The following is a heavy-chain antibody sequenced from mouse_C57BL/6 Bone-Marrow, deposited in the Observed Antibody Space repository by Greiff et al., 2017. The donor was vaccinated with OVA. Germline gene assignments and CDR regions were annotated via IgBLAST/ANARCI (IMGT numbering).Heavy chain of an antibody. CDR1: GYTFTRYT. Sequence: VQLQQSGAELVKPGASVKLSCKASGYTFTRYTIHWVKQRSGRGLEWIGWFYPGSGSIKYNEKFKGKATLTADKSSSTVYMELSSLTSEDSAVYFCARLDAGGTRVDAMDYWGQGTSVTVSS. CDR2: FYPGSGSI. J-gene: IGHJ4*01. CDR3: ARLDAGGTRVDAMDY. D-gene: IGHD3-3*01. V-gene: IGHV1-62-2*01.